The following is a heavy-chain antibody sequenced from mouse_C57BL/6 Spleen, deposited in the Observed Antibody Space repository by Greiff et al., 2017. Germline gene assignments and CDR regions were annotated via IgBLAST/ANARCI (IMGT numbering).Heavy chain of an antibody. J-gene: IGHJ4*01. CDR2: IDPSDSYT. CDR3: AALSSYGAMGY. CDR1: GYTFTSYW. D-gene: IGHD1-1*01. V-gene: IGHV1-50*01. Sequence: QVQLQQPGAELVKPGASVKLSCKASGYTFTSYWMQWVKQRPGQGLEWIGEIDPSDSYTNYNQKFKGKATLTVDTSSSPAYMQRSSLTAEDSAVYYCAALSSYGAMGYWGQGTTVTVAS.